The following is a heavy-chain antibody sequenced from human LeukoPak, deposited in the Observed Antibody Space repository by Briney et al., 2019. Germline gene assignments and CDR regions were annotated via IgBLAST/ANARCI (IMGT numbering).Heavy chain of an antibody. D-gene: IGHD1-26*01. V-gene: IGHV3-30*18. CDR2: ISYDGSNK. Sequence: GRSLRLTCAASGFTFSSYGMHWVRQAPGKGLEWVAVISYDGSNKYYADSVKGRFTISRDNPKNTLYLQMNSLRAEDTAVYYCAKDLSYANWFDPWGQGTLVTVSS. CDR1: GFTFSSYG. J-gene: IGHJ5*02. CDR3: AKDLSYANWFDP.